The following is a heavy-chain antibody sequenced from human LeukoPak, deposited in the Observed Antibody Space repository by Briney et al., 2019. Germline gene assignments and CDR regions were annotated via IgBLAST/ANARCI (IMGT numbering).Heavy chain of an antibody. Sequence: SETLSLTCSVSGGSISGYYCSWIRQSPGKGLEWIGYVYYSGSTNYNPSLKSRVTISVDTSKNQFSLKLSSVTAADTAVYYCARGDYGGDSDKSFDYWGQGTLVTVSS. V-gene: IGHV4-59*01. CDR3: ARGDYGGDSDKSFDY. D-gene: IGHD4-23*01. CDR1: GGSISGYY. CDR2: VYYSGST. J-gene: IGHJ4*02.